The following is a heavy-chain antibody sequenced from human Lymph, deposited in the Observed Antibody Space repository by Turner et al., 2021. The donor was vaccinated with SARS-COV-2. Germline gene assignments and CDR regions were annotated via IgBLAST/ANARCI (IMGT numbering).Heavy chain of an antibody. CDR2: ISYDGSNK. Sequence: QVQLVESGGGVVQPGRSRRLSCVASGFTLSNYAMHWVRQAPGKGLEWVAVISYDGSNKCYADSVKGRFTISRDNSKNTLYLQMNSLRAEDTAVYYCASNFWSAYRLDYWGQGTLVTVSS. CDR3: ASNFWSAYRLDY. V-gene: IGHV3-30-3*01. D-gene: IGHD3-3*01. CDR1: GFTLSNYA. J-gene: IGHJ4*02.